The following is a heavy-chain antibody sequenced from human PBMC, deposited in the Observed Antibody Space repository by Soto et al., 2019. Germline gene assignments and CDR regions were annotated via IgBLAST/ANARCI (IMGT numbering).Heavy chain of an antibody. D-gene: IGHD3-9*01. V-gene: IGHV3-23*01. Sequence: GGSLRLSCAASGFIFSNSAMNWVRQAPGKGLEWVSGISATGGSTQYADSVKGRFTISRDNSKNTLSLQMNSLRAEDTAVYYCAEALSGYAFGIWGQGTMVTVSS. CDR3: AEALSGYAFGI. CDR1: GFIFSNSA. J-gene: IGHJ3*02. CDR2: ISATGGST.